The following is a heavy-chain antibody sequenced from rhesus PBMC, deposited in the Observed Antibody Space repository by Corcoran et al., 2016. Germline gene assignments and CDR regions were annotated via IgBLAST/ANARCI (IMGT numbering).Heavy chain of an antibody. Sequence: QVQLQESGPGLVKPSETLSLTCAVSGYSISSGSVWSWIRQPPGKGLEWIGYIGGSSGSTNYNPSLKSRGTISKDTSKNQFSLKLSSVTAADTAVYYCARGSGWANYWGQGVLVTVSS. J-gene: IGHJ4*01. CDR3: ARGSGWANY. D-gene: IGHD6-31*01. CDR2: IGGSSGST. CDR1: GYSISSGSV. V-gene: IGHV4-127*01.